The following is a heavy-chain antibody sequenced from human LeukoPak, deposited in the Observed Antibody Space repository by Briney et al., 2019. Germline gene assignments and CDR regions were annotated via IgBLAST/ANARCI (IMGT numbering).Heavy chain of an antibody. J-gene: IGHJ4*02. Sequence: PGGSLRLSCAASGFTFSSYAMHWVRQAPGKGLEWVAVISYDGSNKYYADSVKGRFTISRDNSKNTLYLQMNSLRAEDTAVYYCARDQMLYSSSLDYWGQGTLVTVSS. D-gene: IGHD6-13*01. CDR2: ISYDGSNK. CDR3: ARDQMLYSSSLDY. CDR1: GFTFSSYA. V-gene: IGHV3-30*04.